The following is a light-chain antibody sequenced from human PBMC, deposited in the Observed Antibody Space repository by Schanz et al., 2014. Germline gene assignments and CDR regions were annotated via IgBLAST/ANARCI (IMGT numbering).Light chain of an antibody. CDR3: QHCDNLLLT. Sequence: EIVMTQSPATLSVSPGERVTLSCRASQSVSTNLAWHQQKPGQAPRLLIYGASNRATGIPDRFSGSGSGTDFTLTISSLEPEDIATYYCQHCDNLLLTFGGGTKVEVK. V-gene: IGKV3D-15*01. CDR2: GAS. CDR1: QSVSTN. J-gene: IGKJ4*01.